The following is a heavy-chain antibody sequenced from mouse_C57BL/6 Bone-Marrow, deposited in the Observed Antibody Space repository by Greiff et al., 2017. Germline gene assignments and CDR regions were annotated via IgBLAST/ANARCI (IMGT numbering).Heavy chain of an antibody. CDR2: INPGSGGT. Sequence: QVQLQQSGAELVRPGTSVKVSCKASGYAFTNYLIEWVKQRPGQGLEWIGVINPGSGGTNYNEKFKGKATLTADKSSSTAYMQLSSLTSEDSAVYFCARLDGYDWFDYWGQGTTLTVSS. V-gene: IGHV1-54*01. CDR1: GYAFTNYL. J-gene: IGHJ2*01. D-gene: IGHD2-2*01. CDR3: ARLDGYDWFDY.